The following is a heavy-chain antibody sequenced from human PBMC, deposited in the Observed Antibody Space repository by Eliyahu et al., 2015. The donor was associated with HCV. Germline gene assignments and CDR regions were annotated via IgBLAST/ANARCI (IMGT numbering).Heavy chain of an antibody. CDR2: IHYSGST. J-gene: IGHJ5*02. D-gene: IGHD6-19*01. CDR1: GGSIPTYY. V-gene: IGHV4-59*01. CDR3: ASGGGGIAVAGTGGWFDP. Sequence: QVQLQESGPGLVKPSETLSLTCTVSGGSIPTYYWRWIRQPPGKGXEWIGYIHYSGSTDYNPSLKSRVTISVDTSKNQFSLKLNSVTAADTAVYYCASGGGGIAVAGTGGWFDPWGQGTLVTVSS.